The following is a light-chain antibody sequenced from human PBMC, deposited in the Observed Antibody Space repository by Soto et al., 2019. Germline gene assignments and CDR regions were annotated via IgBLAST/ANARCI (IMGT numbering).Light chain of an antibody. CDR2: ESD. J-gene: IGLJ2*01. CDR3: VSWDSSLITVV. Sequence: QSVLTQPTSVSAAPGQKVTISCSGSPSNIGKNFVSWYQQLPGTAPKLIIYESDKRPSGIPDRFSGSESGTSATLAITGLQTGDEADYYCVSWDSSLITVVFGGGTKLTVL. CDR1: PSNIGKNF. V-gene: IGLV1-51*02.